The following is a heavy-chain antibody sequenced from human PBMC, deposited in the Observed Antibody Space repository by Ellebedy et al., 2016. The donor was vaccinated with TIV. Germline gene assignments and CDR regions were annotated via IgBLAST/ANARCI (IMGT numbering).Heavy chain of an antibody. D-gene: IGHD1-1*01. CDR3: ARHTTMAYLFDY. CDR2: LTTGGVT. J-gene: IGHJ4*02. CDR1: GFTFSTYA. V-gene: IGHV3-23*01. Sequence: PGGSLRLSCVVSGFTFSTYAMRWFRQAPGKGLEWVSALTTGGVTFYADSVKGRFTISRDSSKNTLYLQMNSLRVEDTAVYFCARHTTMAYLFDYWGQGALVTVSS.